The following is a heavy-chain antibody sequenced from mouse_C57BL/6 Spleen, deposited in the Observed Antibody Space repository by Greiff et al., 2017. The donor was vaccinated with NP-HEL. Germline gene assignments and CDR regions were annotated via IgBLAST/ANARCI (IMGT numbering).Heavy chain of an antibody. J-gene: IGHJ3*01. V-gene: IGHV5-6*01. Sequence: EVQGVESGGDLVKPGGSLKLSCAASGFTFSSYGMSWVRQTPDKRLEWVATISSGGSYTYYPDSVKGRFTISRDNAKNTLYLQMSSLKSEDTAMYYCARDPSTTVETGTLAYWGQGTLVTVSA. CDR1: GFTFSSYG. CDR2: ISSGGSYT. D-gene: IGHD1-1*01. CDR3: ARDPSTTVETGTLAY.